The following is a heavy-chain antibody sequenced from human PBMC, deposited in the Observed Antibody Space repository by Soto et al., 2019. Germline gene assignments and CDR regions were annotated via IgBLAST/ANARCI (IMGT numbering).Heavy chain of an antibody. Sequence: QVQLVQSGAEEKQPGASVKVSCKASGYTFTSYAMHWVRQAPGQRLEWLGWINAGNGYTKYSQKFQGRVTITRDTSASTAYMELFSLESADTAVYYCARQDDFWSGYSDYWGQGTLITVSS. CDR2: INAGNGYT. V-gene: IGHV1-3*05. D-gene: IGHD3-3*01. CDR1: GYTFTSYA. CDR3: ARQDDFWSGYSDY. J-gene: IGHJ4*02.